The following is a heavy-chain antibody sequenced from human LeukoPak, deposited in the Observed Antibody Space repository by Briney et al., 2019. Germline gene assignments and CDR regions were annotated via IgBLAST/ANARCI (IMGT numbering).Heavy chain of an antibody. CDR1: GFTFTSYW. D-gene: IGHD1-26*01. J-gene: IGHJ4*02. CDR2: IKQDGGEK. V-gene: IGHV3-7*01. CDR3: ARLGGSYYTY. Sequence: GGSLRLSCAASGFTFTSYWMHWVRQAPGKGLVWVANIKQDGGEKYYVDSVKGRFTISRDNAKNSLFLQMNSLRVEDTAVYYCARLGGSYYTYWGQGTLVTVSS.